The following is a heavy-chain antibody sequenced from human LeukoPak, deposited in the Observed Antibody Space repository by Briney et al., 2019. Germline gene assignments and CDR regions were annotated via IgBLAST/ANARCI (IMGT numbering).Heavy chain of an antibody. J-gene: IGHJ4*02. D-gene: IGHD2-2*01. V-gene: IGHV1-69*01. CDR2: IIPIFGTA. CDR1: GGTFSSYA. Sequence: ASVKVSCKASGGTFSSYAISWVRQAPGQGLEWMGGIIPIFGTANYAQKFQGRVTITADESTSTAYMELSSLRSEDTAVYYCAIGTLDCSSTSCSFDYWGQGTLVTVSS. CDR3: AIGTLDCSSTSCSFDY.